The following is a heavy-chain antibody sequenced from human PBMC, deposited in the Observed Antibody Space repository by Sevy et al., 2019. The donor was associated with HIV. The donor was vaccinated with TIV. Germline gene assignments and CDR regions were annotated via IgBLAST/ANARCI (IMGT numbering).Heavy chain of an antibody. CDR1: GLIFSKAW. V-gene: IGHV3-15*07. Sequence: GGSLRLSCAASGLIFSKAWMNWVRQAPGKGLEWVGRIKTKADGATADYAGPVKGRFTISRDDSRNTLYLQMNSLKTEDTAVYYCTTDHWGPTCLYWGQGTLVTVSS. D-gene: IGHD3-16*01. CDR3: TTDHWGPTCLY. J-gene: IGHJ4*02. CDR2: IKTKADGATA.